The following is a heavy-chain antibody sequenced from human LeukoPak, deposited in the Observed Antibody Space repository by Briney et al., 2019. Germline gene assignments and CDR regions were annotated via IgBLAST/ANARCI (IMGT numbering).Heavy chain of an antibody. CDR2: GSAYNGNT. D-gene: IGHD3-9*01. V-gene: IGHV1-18*01. CDR3: ARVDSIKGGFDP. Sequence: ASVKVSFKASVYTFTSYGISWVRQAPGQGLEWMGWGSAYNGNTNYAQKLQGRVTMTTDTSTSTAYLELRSLRSDDTAVYYCARVDSIKGGFDPWGQGTLVTVSS. CDR1: VYTFTSYG. J-gene: IGHJ5*02.